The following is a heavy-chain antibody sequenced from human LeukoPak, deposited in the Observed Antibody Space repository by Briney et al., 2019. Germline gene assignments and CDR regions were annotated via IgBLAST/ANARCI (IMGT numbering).Heavy chain of an antibody. D-gene: IGHD3-3*01. CDR2: IYTSGST. J-gene: IGHJ4*02. Sequence: SETLSLTCAVSGGSISSGSYYWSWIRQPAGKGLEWIGRIYTSGSTNYNPSLKSRVTISVDTSKNQFSLKLSSVTAADTAVYYCARAGYDFVDYWGQGTLVTVSS. CDR3: ARAGYDFVDY. V-gene: IGHV4-61*02. CDR1: GGSISSGSYY.